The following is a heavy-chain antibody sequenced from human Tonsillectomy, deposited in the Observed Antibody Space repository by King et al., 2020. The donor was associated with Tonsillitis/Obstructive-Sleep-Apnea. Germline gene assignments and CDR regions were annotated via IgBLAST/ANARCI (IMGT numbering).Heavy chain of an antibody. V-gene: IGHV4-39*01. CDR1: GGSISSSSYY. D-gene: IGHD2-2*01. J-gene: IGHJ4*02. Sequence: LQLQESGPGLVKPSETLSLTCTVSGGSISSSSYYWGWIRQPPGKGLEWIGSIYYSGSTYYNPSLTSRVTISVDTSKNQSSLKLSSVTAADTAVYYCARQGIVVVPAAYFDYWGQGTLVTVSS. CDR3: ARQGIVVVPAAYFDY. CDR2: IYYSGST.